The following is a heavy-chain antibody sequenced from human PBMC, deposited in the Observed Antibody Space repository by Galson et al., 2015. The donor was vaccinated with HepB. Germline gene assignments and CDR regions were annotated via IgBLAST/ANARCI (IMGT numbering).Heavy chain of an antibody. CDR3: ARGHYGA. D-gene: IGHD3-10*01. V-gene: IGHV1-8*01. CDR1: GYTFTYND. CDR2: MNPRSGHT. J-gene: IGHJ5*02. Sequence: SVKVSCKASGYTFTYNDINWVRQATGQRLEWMGLMNPRSGHTEYAQKFQGRVTMTSNTAISTAYMELTGLRSEDTAVYYCARGHYGAWGQGTLVIDSS.